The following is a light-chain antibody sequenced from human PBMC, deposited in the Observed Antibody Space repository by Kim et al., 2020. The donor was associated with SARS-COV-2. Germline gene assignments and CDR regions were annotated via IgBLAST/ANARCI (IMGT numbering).Light chain of an antibody. CDR3: QQYNDWPLT. Sequence: VSPGETATLSCRSSQSISSNLAWYQQRPGQAPRLLIYAASARATGVPARISGSGSGTEFVLTVSSLQSEDVALYYCQQYNDWPLTFGGGTKVEIK. CDR2: AAS. J-gene: IGKJ4*01. V-gene: IGKV3-15*01. CDR1: QSISSN.